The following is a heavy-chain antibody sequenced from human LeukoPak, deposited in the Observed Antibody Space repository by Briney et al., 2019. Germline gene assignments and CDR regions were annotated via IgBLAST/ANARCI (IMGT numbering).Heavy chain of an antibody. CDR1: GFTFSSYW. Sequence: GGSLRLSCAASGFTFSSYWMSWVRQAPGKGLEWVAVITYDGDTTYFEDSVKGRFTISRDTSKSTLYLQMNSLGAEDTAVYYCVKEQGSGSYRTADYWGQGTLVTVSS. CDR2: ITYDGDTT. J-gene: IGHJ4*02. D-gene: IGHD3-10*01. CDR3: VKEQGSGSYRTADY. V-gene: IGHV3-30*18.